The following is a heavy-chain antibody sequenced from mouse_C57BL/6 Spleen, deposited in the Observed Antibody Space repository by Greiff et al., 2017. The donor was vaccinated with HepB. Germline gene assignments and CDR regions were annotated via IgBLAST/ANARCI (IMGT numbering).Heavy chain of an antibody. CDR1: GYSITSGYY. V-gene: IGHV3-6*01. J-gene: IGHJ1*03. CDR2: ISYDGSN. Sequence: VQLQQSGPGLVKPSQSLSLTCSVTGYSITSGYYWNWIRQFPGNKLEWMGYISYDGSNNYNPSLKNRISITRDTSKNQLFLKLNSVTTEDTATYYCARERRDYRYFDVWGTGTTVTVSS. CDR3: ARERRDYRYFDV.